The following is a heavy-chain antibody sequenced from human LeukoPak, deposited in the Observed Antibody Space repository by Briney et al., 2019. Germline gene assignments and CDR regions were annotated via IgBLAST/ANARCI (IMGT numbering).Heavy chain of an antibody. Sequence: PGGSLRLSCAASGFTFSSYWMTWVRQAPGKGLEWVAHIKPDGSDIYYVDSVKGRFTISRDNAKNSLYLQMNSLRAEDTAVYYCAGVRATGRPFDIWGQGTMVTVSS. CDR3: AGVRATGRPFDI. CDR2: IKPDGSDI. V-gene: IGHV3-7*01. D-gene: IGHD1-26*01. CDR1: GFTFSSYW. J-gene: IGHJ3*02.